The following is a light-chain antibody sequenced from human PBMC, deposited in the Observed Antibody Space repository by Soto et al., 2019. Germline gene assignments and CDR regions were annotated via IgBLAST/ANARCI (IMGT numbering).Light chain of an antibody. V-gene: IGKV3-20*01. CDR1: ETVAGSY. CDR2: GAS. CDR3: QLYGTSPKT. J-gene: IGKJ1*01. Sequence: EIVLTQSTGTLSLSPGERGTLSCRASETVAGSYLAWYQQKPGQAPRLLIHGASTRATGIADRFSGSGSGTDFTLTISRLEPEDFAVYYCQLYGTSPKTFGQGTKVDIK.